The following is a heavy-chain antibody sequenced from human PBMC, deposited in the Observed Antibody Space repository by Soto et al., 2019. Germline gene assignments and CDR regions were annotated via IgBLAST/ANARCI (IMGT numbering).Heavy chain of an antibody. J-gene: IGHJ6*03. V-gene: IGHV1-8*01. CDR1: GYTFTSYD. CDR2: MNPNSGNT. CDR3: ARGERMGPSYYYHLDV. D-gene: IGHD2-8*01. Sequence: ASVKVSCKASGYTFTSYDINWVRQATGQGLEWMGWMNPNSGNTGYAQKFQGRVTMTRNTSISTAYMELSSLRSEDTAVYYCARGERMGPSYYYHLDVWAKATTV.